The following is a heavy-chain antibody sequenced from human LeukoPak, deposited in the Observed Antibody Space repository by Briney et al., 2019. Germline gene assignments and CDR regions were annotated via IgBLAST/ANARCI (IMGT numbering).Heavy chain of an antibody. CDR3: ARARTKITMVRGVIDRLYYFDY. Sequence: PSETLSLTCAVYGGSFSGYYWSWIRQPPGKGLEGIGEINHSGSTNYNPSLKSRVTISVDTSKNQFSLKVSSVTDAATAVYYCARARTKITMVRGVIDRLYYFDYWGQGTLVTVSS. V-gene: IGHV4-34*01. J-gene: IGHJ4*02. D-gene: IGHD3-10*01. CDR2: INHSGST. CDR1: GGSFSGYY.